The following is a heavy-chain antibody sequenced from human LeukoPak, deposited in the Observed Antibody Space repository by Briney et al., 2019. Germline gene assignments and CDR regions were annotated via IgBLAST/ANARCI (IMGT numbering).Heavy chain of an antibody. CDR1: GDSINGYF. Sequence: PSETLSLTCTVSGDSINGYFWTWVRQPPGRGLEWMGFIHYTGSTHYTPSLRSRVTISVDTSENRFSLELHSVTAADTAVYYCARSPTSYYDRLALDIWGQGTMVTVSS. CDR3: ARSPTSYYDRLALDI. V-gene: IGHV4-59*01. CDR2: IHYTGST. D-gene: IGHD3-22*01. J-gene: IGHJ3*02.